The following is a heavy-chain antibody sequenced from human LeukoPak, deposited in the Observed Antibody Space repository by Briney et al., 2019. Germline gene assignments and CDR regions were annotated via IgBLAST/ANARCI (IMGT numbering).Heavy chain of an antibody. CDR3: ARYLSSSLLFDY. Sequence: SETLPLTCTVSGGSISSYYWSWIRQPAGKGLEWIGRIYTSGSTNYNPSLKSRVTMSVDTSKNQFSLKLSSVTAADTAVYYCARYLSSSLLFDYWGQGTLVTVSS. V-gene: IGHV4-4*07. CDR1: GGSISSYY. D-gene: IGHD6-13*01. CDR2: IYTSGST. J-gene: IGHJ4*02.